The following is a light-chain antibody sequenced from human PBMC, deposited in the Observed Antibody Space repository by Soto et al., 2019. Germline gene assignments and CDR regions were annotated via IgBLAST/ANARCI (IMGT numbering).Light chain of an antibody. J-gene: IGKJ3*01. CDR2: GAS. Sequence: EMVLTQSPGTLSLSPGERATLSCRASQSMSSSYLAWYQQKPGQAPRLLIYGASSRTTGIPDRFSGSGSGTDFTLTISRLEPEDFAVYYCQHYGSSPFTFGPGTKVDIK. CDR3: QHYGSSPFT. CDR1: QSMSSSY. V-gene: IGKV3-20*01.